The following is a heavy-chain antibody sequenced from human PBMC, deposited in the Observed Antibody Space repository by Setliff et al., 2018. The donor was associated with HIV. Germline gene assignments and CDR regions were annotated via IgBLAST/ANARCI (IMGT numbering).Heavy chain of an antibody. CDR1: GASVSTTGYY. D-gene: IGHD3-3*01. V-gene: IGHV4-39*02. CDR2: TFYSGST. J-gene: IGHJ3*02. CDR3: ATYLSDNYLDGAFDI. Sequence: SETLSLTCTVSGASVSTTGYYWGWLRQSPGKGLQWIGTTFYSGSTYYNPSLKSRVTISLDTSNNDFSLTMTSVTAADTALYFCATYLSDNYLDGAFDIWGRGTMVTVSS.